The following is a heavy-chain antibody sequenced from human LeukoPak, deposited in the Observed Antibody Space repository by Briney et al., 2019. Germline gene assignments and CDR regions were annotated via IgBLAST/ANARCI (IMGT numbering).Heavy chain of an antibody. J-gene: IGHJ4*02. CDR3: ARERLSSSSLW. Sequence: GRSLRLSCAASGFTFSSYSMNWVRQAPGKGLEWVSYISSSSSTIYYADSVKGRFTISRDNAKNSLYLQMNSLRAEDTAVYYCARERLSSSSLWWGQGTLVTVSS. D-gene: IGHD6-6*01. V-gene: IGHV3-48*01. CDR1: GFTFSSYS. CDR2: ISSSSSTI.